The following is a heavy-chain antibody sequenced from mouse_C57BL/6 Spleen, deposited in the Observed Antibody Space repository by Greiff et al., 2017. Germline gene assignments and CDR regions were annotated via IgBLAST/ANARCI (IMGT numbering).Heavy chain of an antibody. CDR1: GYSITSGYY. Sequence: DVKLQESGPGLVKPSQSLSLTCSVTGYSITSGYYWNWIRQFPGNKLEWMGYISYDGSNNYNPSLKNRISITRDTSKNQFFLKLNSVTTEDTATYYCAREGYDDYAMDYWGQGTSVTVSS. V-gene: IGHV3-6*01. J-gene: IGHJ4*01. CDR3: AREGYDDYAMDY. CDR2: ISYDGSN. D-gene: IGHD2-3*01.